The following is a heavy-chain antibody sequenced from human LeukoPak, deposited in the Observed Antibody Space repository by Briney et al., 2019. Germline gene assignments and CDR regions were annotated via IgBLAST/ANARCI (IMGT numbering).Heavy chain of an antibody. CDR2: ISYSGST. Sequence: SETLSLTCTVSGGSISSYYWSWIRQPPGKGLEWIGYISYSGSTNYNPSLRSRVTISIDTSKNQFSLKLRSVTAADTAIYYCARQGYDILTGYIDAFDIWGQGTMVTVSS. J-gene: IGHJ3*02. CDR1: GGSISSYY. V-gene: IGHV4-59*08. D-gene: IGHD3-9*01. CDR3: ARQGYDILTGYIDAFDI.